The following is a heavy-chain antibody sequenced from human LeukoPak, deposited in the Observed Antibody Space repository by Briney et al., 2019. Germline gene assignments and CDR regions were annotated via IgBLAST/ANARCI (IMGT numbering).Heavy chain of an antibody. V-gene: IGHV3-23*01. Sequence: GGSLRLSCAASGFTFSSYAMSWVRQAPGKGLEWVSAISGSGGSTYYADSVKGRFTISRGNSKNTLYLQMNSLRAEDTAVYYCAKDVGDRGAFDYWGQGTLVTVSS. CDR1: GFTFSSYA. CDR2: ISGSGGST. J-gene: IGHJ4*02. CDR3: AKDVGDRGAFDY. D-gene: IGHD1-26*01.